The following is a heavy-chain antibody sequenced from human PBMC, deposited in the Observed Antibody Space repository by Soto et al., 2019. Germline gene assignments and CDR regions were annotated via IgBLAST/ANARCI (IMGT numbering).Heavy chain of an antibody. V-gene: IGHV3-33*01. J-gene: IGHJ4*02. CDR3: ARTGDCSGGSCFGGTDY. Sequence: QVQLVESGGGVVQPGRSLRLSCAASGFTFSSYGMHWVRQAPGKGLEWVAVIWYDGSNKYYADSVKGRFTISRDNSKNTLYLQMNSLRAEDTAVYYCARTGDCSGGSCFGGTDYWGQGTLVTVSS. CDR1: GFTFSSYG. CDR2: IWYDGSNK. D-gene: IGHD2-15*01.